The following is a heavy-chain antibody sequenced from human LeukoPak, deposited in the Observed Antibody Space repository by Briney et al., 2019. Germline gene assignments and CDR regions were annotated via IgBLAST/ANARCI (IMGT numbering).Heavy chain of an antibody. CDR3: AKDFRIGYSAHFDY. Sequence: GFLRLSCVGSGFTFRSHAMSWVRQAPEKGLEFVSGIYENGGTTYYADSVKSRFSISRDNSKNTLYLQMDSLRGEDTAVYYCAKDFRIGYSAHFDYWGQGALVTVSS. V-gene: IGHV3-23*01. D-gene: IGHD2-21*01. J-gene: IGHJ4*02. CDR2: IYENGGTT. CDR1: GFTFRSHA.